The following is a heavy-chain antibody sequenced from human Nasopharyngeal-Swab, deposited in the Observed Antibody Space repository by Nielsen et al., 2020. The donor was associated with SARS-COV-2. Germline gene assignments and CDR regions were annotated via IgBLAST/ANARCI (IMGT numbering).Heavy chain of an antibody. D-gene: IGHD1-1*01. J-gene: IGHJ6*02. CDR2: INPSGGDT. V-gene: IGHV1-46*03. CDR1: GYTFTTYN. Sequence: ASVKVSCKASGYTFTTYNVHWVRQAPAQGLEWMGRINPSGGDTGSAQKFQGRVTMTRDPSTSTVYMEVSSLRSEDTAVYYCANRRLEGIDVWGQGTTVTVSS. CDR3: ANRRLEGIDV.